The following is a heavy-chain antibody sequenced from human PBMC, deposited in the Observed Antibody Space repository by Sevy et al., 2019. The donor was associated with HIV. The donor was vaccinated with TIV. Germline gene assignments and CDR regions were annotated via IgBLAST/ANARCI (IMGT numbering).Heavy chain of an antibody. CDR2: ISWSSDTI. D-gene: IGHD3-22*01. CDR3: VKDMGDYYDSYGFKMFDF. CDR1: GFRFDDYA. Sequence: GGSLRLSCAASGFRFDDYAMHWVRQTPGKGLEWVSGISWSSDTIRYADFVMGRFTVSRDNAKNSLYLQMNSLRDEDTALYYCVKDMGDYYDSYGFKMFDFWGQGTLVTVSS. J-gene: IGHJ4*02. V-gene: IGHV3-9*01.